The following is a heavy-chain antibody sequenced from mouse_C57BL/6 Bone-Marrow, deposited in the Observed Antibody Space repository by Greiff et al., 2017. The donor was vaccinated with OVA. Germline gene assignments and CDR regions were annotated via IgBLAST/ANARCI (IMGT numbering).Heavy chain of an antibody. V-gene: IGHV1-15*01. J-gene: IGHJ1*03. Sequence: VQLQQSGAELVRPGASVTLSCKASGYTFTDYDMHWVKQTPVHGLEWIGAIDPETGGTDSTQKFKGKAILTADKSSSTAYMELRSLTSEDSAVYYCTPIYYGDYYWYFGVSCTVATVTVST. CDR1: GYTFTDYD. CDR2: IDPETGGT. CDR3: TPIYYGDYYWYFGV. D-gene: IGHD2-13*01.